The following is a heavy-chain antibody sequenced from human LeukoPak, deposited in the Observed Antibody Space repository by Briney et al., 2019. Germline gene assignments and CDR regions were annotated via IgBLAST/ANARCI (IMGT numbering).Heavy chain of an antibody. CDR1: GYTFTSYD. V-gene: IGHV1-8*01. CDR3: ARVGYSSGWYSRAFWY. J-gene: IGHJ4*02. Sequence: ASVKVSCKASGYTFTSYDINWVRQATGQGLEWMGWMNPNSGNTGYAQKFQGRGTMTRNTSISTAYMELSSLRSEDTAVYYCARVGYSSGWYSRAFWYWGQGTLVTVSS. D-gene: IGHD6-19*01. CDR2: MNPNSGNT.